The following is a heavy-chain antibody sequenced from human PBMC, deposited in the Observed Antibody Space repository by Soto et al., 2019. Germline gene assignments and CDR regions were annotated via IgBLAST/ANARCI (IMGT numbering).Heavy chain of an antibody. CDR3: ARRPGLDIDAYY. J-gene: IGHJ4*02. D-gene: IGHD3-10*01. CDR2: INNRGST. Sequence: SETLSLTCAVYGGSFSDYYWSWVRQPPGEGLEWIGEINNRGSTNYNPSLKSRVTISVDTSMNQFSLKLSSVTAADTAVYVCARRPGLDIDAYYWGQGILVTAPQ. CDR1: GGSFSDYY. V-gene: IGHV4-34*01.